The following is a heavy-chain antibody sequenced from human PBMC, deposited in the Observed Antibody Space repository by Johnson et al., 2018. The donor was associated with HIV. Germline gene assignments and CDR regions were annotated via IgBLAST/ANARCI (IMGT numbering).Heavy chain of an antibody. V-gene: IGHV3-43D*03. D-gene: IGHD3-10*01. CDR2: ISWDGGNS. CDR1: GFTFDHYA. CDR3: AKDSDTYDYGSGDAFDV. Sequence: VQLVESGGAMVQPGGSLRLSCAVSGFTFDHYAMHWVRQVPGKGLEWVSLISWDGGNSYYADSVQGRFTISRDNSKNSLYLQMNSLRPEDTALYYCAKDSDTYDYGSGDAFDVWGQGTMVTVSS. J-gene: IGHJ3*01.